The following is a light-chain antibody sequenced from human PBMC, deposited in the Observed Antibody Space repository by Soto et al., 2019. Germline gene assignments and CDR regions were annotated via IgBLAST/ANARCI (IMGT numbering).Light chain of an antibody. J-gene: IGLJ2*01. CDR3: CSYAGSSTVV. CDR1: SSDVGSYNL. Sequence: QSVLTQPASVSGSPGQSITISCTGTSSDVGSYNLVSWYQQRPGKAPKLMIYEGSKRPSGVSNRFSGSKSGNTASLTSSGLQAEDEADYYCCSYAGSSTVVFGGGTQLTVL. V-gene: IGLV2-23*01. CDR2: EGS.